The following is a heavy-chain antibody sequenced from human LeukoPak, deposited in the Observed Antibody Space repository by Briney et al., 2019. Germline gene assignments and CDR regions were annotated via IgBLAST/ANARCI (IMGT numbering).Heavy chain of an antibody. V-gene: IGHV4-31*02. CDR2: IYYSGSI. CDR1: GVSISSGGYY. D-gene: IGHD2-15*01. J-gene: IGHJ6*02. Sequence: SETLSLTCSVSGVSISSGGYYWNWIRQHPGKGLEWIGYIYYSGSIYYNPSLKSRVTISVDTSKNHLSLKLTSVTAADTAIYFCAREGDMLLNYYYGMDVWGQGTTVTVSS. CDR3: AREGDMLLNYYYGMDV.